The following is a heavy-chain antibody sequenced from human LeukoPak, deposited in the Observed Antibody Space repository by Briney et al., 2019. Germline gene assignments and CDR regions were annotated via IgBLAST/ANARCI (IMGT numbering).Heavy chain of an antibody. CDR3: ARRGGDDYGDYVSSEGDAFDI. V-gene: IGHV4-61*05. D-gene: IGHD4-17*01. CDR1: GGSISSSSYY. CDR2: TYYSGST. Sequence: SETLSLTCTVSGGSISSSSYYWGWIRQPPGKGLEWIGYTYYSGSTNYNPSLKSRVTISVDTSKNQFSLKLSSVTAADTAVYYCARRGGDDYGDYVSSEGDAFDIWGQGTMVTVSS. J-gene: IGHJ3*02.